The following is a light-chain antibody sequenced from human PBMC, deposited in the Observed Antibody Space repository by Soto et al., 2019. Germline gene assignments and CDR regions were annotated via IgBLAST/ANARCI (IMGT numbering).Light chain of an antibody. J-gene: IGLJ1*01. CDR1: SSNIGAGYD. CDR2: ANS. Sequence: QSVLTQPPSVSGAPGQGVTISCTGSSSNIGAGYDVHWYQQVPGTAPKLLIYANSNRPSGVPDRFSGSKSGTSASLGITGLQAEDEADYYCQSYDSSLSGHVFGTGTKVTVL. V-gene: IGLV1-40*01. CDR3: QSYDSSLSGHV.